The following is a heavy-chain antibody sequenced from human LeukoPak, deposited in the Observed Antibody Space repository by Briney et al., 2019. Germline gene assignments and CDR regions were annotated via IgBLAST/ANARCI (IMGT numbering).Heavy chain of an antibody. CDR3: ARIGGDRHPIEY. Sequence: GGSLRLSCSGSGFTFSGYGMHWVRQAPGKGLEWVAVIWYDGTNKYYADSVKGRFTISRDNSKNTLYLQMNSLRAEDTAVYYCARIGGDRHPIEYWGQGTLVTVSS. V-gene: IGHV3-33*08. CDR1: GFTFSGYG. D-gene: IGHD2-21*02. J-gene: IGHJ4*02. CDR2: IWYDGTNK.